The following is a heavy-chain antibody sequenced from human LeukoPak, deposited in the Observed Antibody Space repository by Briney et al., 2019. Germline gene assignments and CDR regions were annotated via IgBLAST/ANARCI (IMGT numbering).Heavy chain of an antibody. J-gene: IGHJ4*02. CDR3: ARGGSGSYSLPFDY. CDR2: IYYSGST. Sequence: SETLSLTCTVSGGSISSYYWSWIRQPPGKGLEWIGYIYYSGSTNYNPSLKSRVTISVDTSKNQFSLKLSSVTAADTAVYYCARGGSGSYSLPFDYWGQGTLATVSS. CDR1: GGSISSYY. D-gene: IGHD3-10*01. V-gene: IGHV4-59*08.